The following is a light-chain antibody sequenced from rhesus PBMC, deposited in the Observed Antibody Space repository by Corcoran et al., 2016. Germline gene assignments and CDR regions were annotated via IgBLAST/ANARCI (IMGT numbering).Light chain of an antibody. Sequence: DIQMTQSPSSLSASVGDTVTITCRASPGISTWLDWYQQKPGKAPKLMIYKASTLQSGVPSRFSVSGSGTDFTLTITSLPPEDFATCYCLQYNSSPFTFGPGTKLDL. J-gene: IGKJ3*01. CDR3: LQYNSSPFT. CDR1: PGISTW. V-gene: IGKV1-22*01. CDR2: KAS.